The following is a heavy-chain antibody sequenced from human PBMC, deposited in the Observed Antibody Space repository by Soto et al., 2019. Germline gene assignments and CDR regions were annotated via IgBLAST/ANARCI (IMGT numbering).Heavy chain of an antibody. D-gene: IGHD5-12*01. CDR1: GFTVSSNY. V-gene: IGHV3-53*04. CDR3: ARARGYSGYETYYYYYYMDV. J-gene: IGHJ6*03. Sequence: GGSLRLSCAASGFTVSSNYMSWVRQAPGKGLEWVSVIYSGGSTYYADSVKGRFTISRHNSKNTLYLQMNSLRAEDTAVYYCARARGYSGYETYYYYYYMDVWGKGTTVTVS. CDR2: IYSGGST.